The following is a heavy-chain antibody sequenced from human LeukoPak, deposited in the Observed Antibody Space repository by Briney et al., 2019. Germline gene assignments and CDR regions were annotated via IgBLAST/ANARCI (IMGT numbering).Heavy chain of an antibody. CDR1: GGSFSGYY. Sequence: SETLSLTCAVYGGSFSGYYWSWIRQPPGKGLEWIGEINHSGSTNYNPSLKSRVTISVDTSKNQFSLKLSSVTAADTAVYYCARGRERDGYPTNFDYWGQGTLVTVAS. V-gene: IGHV4-34*01. D-gene: IGHD5-24*01. J-gene: IGHJ4*02. CDR2: INHSGST. CDR3: ARGRERDGYPTNFDY.